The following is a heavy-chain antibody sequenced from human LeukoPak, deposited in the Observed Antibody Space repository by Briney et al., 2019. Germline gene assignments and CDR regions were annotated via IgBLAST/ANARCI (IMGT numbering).Heavy chain of an antibody. J-gene: IGHJ4*02. D-gene: IGHD3-16*01. V-gene: IGHV3-21*01. CDR3: ARDLTSGGALDY. CDR2: ISSSSSYI. Sequence: GGSLRLSCAASGFTFSSYSMNWVRQAPGKGLEWVSSISSSSSYIDYADSVKGRLTISRDNAKHSLYLQMNSLRAEDTAVYYCARDLTSGGALDYWGQGTLVTVSS. CDR1: GFTFSSYS.